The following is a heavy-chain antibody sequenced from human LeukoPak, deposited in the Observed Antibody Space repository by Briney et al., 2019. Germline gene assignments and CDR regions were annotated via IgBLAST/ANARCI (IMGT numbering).Heavy chain of an antibody. J-gene: IGHJ6*03. CDR3: ARRCCGSGYYYYMDV. D-gene: IGHD3-16*01. Sequence: SETLSLTCSVSGGSISSNYYYWGWIRQPPGKGLESIGSIFYSGSTYYNPSLKSRVTISVDTSKNQFSLKLSSVTAADTAVYYCARRCCGSGYYYYMDVWGKGTTVTISS. CDR2: IFYSGST. V-gene: IGHV4-39*01. CDR1: GGSISSNYYY.